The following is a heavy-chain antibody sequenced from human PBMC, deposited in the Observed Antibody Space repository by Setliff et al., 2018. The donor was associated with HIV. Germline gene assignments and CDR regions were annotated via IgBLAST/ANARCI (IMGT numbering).Heavy chain of an antibody. Sequence: SGPTLVNPTQTLTLTCTFSGFSLSTSGVGVGWIRQPPGKALEWLTLIYWNDDKRYSPSLKSRLTITKDTSKNQVVLTITNMDPVDTATYYCAHRSVSLYYYGMDVWGQGTTVTVSS. CDR2: IYWNDDK. CDR3: AHRSVSLYYYGMDV. V-gene: IGHV2-5*01. CDR1: GFSLSTSGVG. D-gene: IGHD4-4*01. J-gene: IGHJ6*02.